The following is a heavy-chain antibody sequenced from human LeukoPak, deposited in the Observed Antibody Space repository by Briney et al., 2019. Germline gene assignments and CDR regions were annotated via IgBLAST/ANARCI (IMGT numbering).Heavy chain of an antibody. CDR3: ARDLTMVWGGPD. CDR2: ISYDGSNK. Sequence: GGSLRLSCAASGFTFSSYAMHWVRQAPGKGLEWVAVISYDGSNKYYADSVKGRFTISRDNSKNTLYLQMNSLRAEDTAVYYCARDLTMVWGGPDWGQGTLVTVSS. D-gene: IGHD3-10*01. CDR1: GFTFSSYA. J-gene: IGHJ4*02. V-gene: IGHV3-30*04.